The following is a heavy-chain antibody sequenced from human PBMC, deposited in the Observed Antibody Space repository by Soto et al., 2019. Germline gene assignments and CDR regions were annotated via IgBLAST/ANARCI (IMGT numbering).Heavy chain of an antibody. D-gene: IGHD3-22*01. CDR3: AIRVITPSDAFDI. V-gene: IGHV1-18*01. CDR2: ISAYNGNT. CDR1: GYTFTSYG. Sequence: SVKVSCKASGYTFTSYGISWVRQAPGQGLEWMGWISAYNGNTNYAQKLQGRVTMTTDTSTSTAYMELRSLRSDDTAVYYCAIRVITPSDAFDIWGQGTMVTVSS. J-gene: IGHJ3*02.